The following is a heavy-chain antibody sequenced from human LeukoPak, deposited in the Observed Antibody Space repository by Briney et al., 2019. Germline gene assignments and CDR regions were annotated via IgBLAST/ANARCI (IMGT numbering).Heavy chain of an antibody. CDR3: ARGAALGYYGMDV. D-gene: IGHD6-6*01. V-gene: IGHV4-34*01. CDR1: GGSFSGYY. CDR2: INHSGST. J-gene: IGHJ6*04. Sequence: PSETLSLTCAVYGGSFSGYYWSWIRQPPGKGLEWIGEINHSGSTNYNPSLKSRVTISVDTSKNQFSLKLSSVTAADTAVYYCARGAALGYYGMDVWGKGTTVTVSS.